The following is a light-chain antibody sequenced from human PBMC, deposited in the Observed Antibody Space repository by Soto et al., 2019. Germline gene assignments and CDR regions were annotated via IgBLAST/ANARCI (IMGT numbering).Light chain of an antibody. J-gene: IGLJ3*02. V-gene: IGLV2-23*02. Sequence: QSALTQPASVSGSPGQSITISCTGTSSDVGSYNLVSWYRQHPGKAPKLMIYEVSKRPSGVSNRFSGSKSGNTASLTISGLQAEDEADYYCCSYAGSSTLDWVFGGGTKLTVL. CDR1: SSDVGSYNL. CDR3: CSYAGSSTLDWV. CDR2: EVS.